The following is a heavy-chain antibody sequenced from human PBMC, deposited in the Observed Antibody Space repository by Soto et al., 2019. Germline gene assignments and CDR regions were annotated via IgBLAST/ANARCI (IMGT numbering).Heavy chain of an antibody. CDR3: ARDGXGGAAAGISYYHHGLDV. D-gene: IGHD6-13*01. J-gene: IGHJ6*02. V-gene: IGHV1-18*01. CDR2: ISTDNGNT. Sequence: ASVKVSCKGSGYTFSNYGISWVRQAPGQGPEWMGWISTDNGNTHSARKLQGRVTMTTDTSTSTAYMEVGSLRSDDTAMYYCARDGXGGAAAGISYYHHGLDVWGQGTTVTVSS. CDR1: GYTFSNYG.